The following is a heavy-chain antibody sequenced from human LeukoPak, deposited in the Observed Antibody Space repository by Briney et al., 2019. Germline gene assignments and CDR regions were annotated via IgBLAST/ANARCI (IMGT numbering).Heavy chain of an antibody. CDR3: ASRRSDEYYFDY. CDR2: IYHSGST. J-gene: IGHJ4*02. V-gene: IGHV4-30-2*01. CDR1: GGSISSGGYS. Sequence: SETLSLTCAVSGGSISSGGYSWSWIRQPPGKGLEWIGYIYHSGSTYYNPSLKSRVTISVDRSKNQFPLKLSSVTAADTAVYYCASRRSDEYYFDYWGQGTLVTVSS. D-gene: IGHD3-16*01.